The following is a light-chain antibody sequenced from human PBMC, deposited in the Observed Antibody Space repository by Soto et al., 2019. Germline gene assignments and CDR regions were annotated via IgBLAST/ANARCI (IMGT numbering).Light chain of an antibody. CDR1: SSDVGGYNF. V-gene: IGLV2-14*01. J-gene: IGLJ1*01. CDR2: EDR. Sequence: QSALTQPASVSGSPGQSITISCTGTSSDVGGYNFFSWYQLHPGKAHKLIFYEDRNRPSGVSNRFSGYKSGNTASLTSAGRPAEDATDYYCTSYASMSTVVFGTGTKLTVL. CDR3: TSYASMSTVV.